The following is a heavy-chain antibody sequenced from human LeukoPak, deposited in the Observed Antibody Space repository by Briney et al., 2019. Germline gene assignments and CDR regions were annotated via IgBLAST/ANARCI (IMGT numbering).Heavy chain of an antibody. CDR2: IIPIFGTA. Sequence: SEKVSCKASGRTFSSYAISWVRQAPGQGLEWMGGIIPIFGTANYAQKFQGRVTITTDESTSTAYMELSSLRSEDTAVYYCARGTGELLGYFDYWGQGTLVTVSS. CDR1: GRTFSSYA. CDR3: ARGTGELLGYFDY. D-gene: IGHD1-26*01. J-gene: IGHJ4*02. V-gene: IGHV1-69*05.